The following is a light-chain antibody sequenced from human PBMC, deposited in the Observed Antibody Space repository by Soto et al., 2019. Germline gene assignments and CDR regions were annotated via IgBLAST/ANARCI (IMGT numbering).Light chain of an antibody. Sequence: IVMTQSPATLSVSPGERATLYCRASQSVSSNLAWYQQKPGQAPRLLIYGASTRATGIPARFSGSGSGTEFTLTISSLQPDDFATYYCLQFNTFPWTFGQGTKVAIK. CDR2: GAS. CDR1: QSVSSN. V-gene: IGKV3-15*01. CDR3: LQFNTFPWT. J-gene: IGKJ1*01.